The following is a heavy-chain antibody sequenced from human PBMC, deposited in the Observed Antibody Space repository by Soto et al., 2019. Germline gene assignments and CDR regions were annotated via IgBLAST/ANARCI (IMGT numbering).Heavy chain of an antibody. Sequence: ASVKVSFKVSGYTLTELSMHWVRQAPGKGLEWMGGFDPEDGETIYAQKFQGRVTMTEDTSTDTAYMELSSLRSEDTAVYYCATAAYYYDSSGYLPGPFDYWGQGTLVTVSS. CDR1: GYTLTELS. V-gene: IGHV1-24*01. D-gene: IGHD3-22*01. J-gene: IGHJ4*02. CDR2: FDPEDGET. CDR3: ATAAYYYDSSGYLPGPFDY.